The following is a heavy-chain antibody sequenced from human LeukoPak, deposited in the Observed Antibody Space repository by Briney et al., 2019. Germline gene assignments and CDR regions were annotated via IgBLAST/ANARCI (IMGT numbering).Heavy chain of an antibody. Sequence: GGPLRLSCVASGFTFSKSAMSWVRQPPGKGLEWVSAISGSGGDTYYPDSVKGRFTISRDNSKNTLYLQMNSLRAEDTAVYYCAKDPKGSTVTTYWFVYWGQGTLVTVSS. D-gene: IGHD4-17*01. CDR2: ISGSGGDT. CDR3: AKDPKGSTVTTYWFVY. CDR1: GFTFSKSA. J-gene: IGHJ4*02. V-gene: IGHV3-23*01.